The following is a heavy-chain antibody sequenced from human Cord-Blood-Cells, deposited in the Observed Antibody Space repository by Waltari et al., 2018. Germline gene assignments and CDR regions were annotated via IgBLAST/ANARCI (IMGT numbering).Heavy chain of an antibody. CDR2: IKQDGSEK. D-gene: IGHD4-17*01. CDR3: ARDRHDYGDYYFDY. Sequence: EVQLVESGGGLVEPGGSLRLSCAASGFTFSSYWMSWVRQAPGKGLEWVANIKQDGSEKYYVDSVKGRFTISRDNAKNSLYLQMNSLRAEETAVYYCARDRHDYGDYYFDYWGQGTLVTVSS. J-gene: IGHJ4*02. V-gene: IGHV3-7*01. CDR1: GFTFSSYW.